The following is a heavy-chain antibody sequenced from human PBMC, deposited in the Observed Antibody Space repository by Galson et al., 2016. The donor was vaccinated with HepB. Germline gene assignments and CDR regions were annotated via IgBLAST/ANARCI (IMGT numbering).Heavy chain of an antibody. CDR2: IFYSGSA. D-gene: IGHD3-16*02. CDR1: GGSISRSGYY. CDR3: ARFTYDNFWGRYHYFDS. V-gene: IGHV4-39*01. Sequence: SETLSLTCSVSGGSISRSGYYWGWIRQPPGKGLEWIGNIFYSGSAYYNPSLKIRVTTSADTSKNQFSLKLSSVTAADTAMYYWARFTYDNFWGRYHYFDSWGQGTLATVSS. J-gene: IGHJ4*02.